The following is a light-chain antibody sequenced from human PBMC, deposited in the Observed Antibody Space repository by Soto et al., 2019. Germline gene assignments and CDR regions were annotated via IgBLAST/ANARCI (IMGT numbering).Light chain of an antibody. CDR2: GAS. J-gene: IGKJ4*01. Sequence: ETVLTQSPGTLSLSPGERGTLSCRASQSVSSTYLAWYQQKPGQAPRLLIYGASVRATGIPDRFSGSGSGTDFTLTISRLEPEDFAVYYCQQYGNSPPLTFGGGTKVEIK. CDR3: QQYGNSPPLT. V-gene: IGKV3-20*01. CDR1: QSVSSTY.